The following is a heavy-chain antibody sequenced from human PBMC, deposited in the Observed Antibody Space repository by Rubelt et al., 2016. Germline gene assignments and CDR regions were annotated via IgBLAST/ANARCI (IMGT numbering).Heavy chain of an antibody. CDR2: ISSSSSTI. V-gene: IGHV3-48*04. J-gene: IGHJ4*02. CDR1: GFTFSSYS. D-gene: IGHD1-14*01. Sequence: EVQLVESGGGLVQPGGSLRLSCAASGFTFSSYSMNWVRQAPGKGLEWVSYISSSSSTIYYADSVKGRFTISRDNAKNSLYLQRNNRRAEDTAVYYGAKSTSNTITDYFDYWGQGSLVTVSS. CDR3: AKSTSNTITDYFDY.